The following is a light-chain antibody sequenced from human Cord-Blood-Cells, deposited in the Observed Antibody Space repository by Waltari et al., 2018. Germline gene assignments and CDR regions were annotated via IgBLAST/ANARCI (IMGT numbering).Light chain of an antibody. CDR2: KAS. V-gene: IGKV1-5*03. CDR1: QSISSW. J-gene: IGKJ1*01. Sequence: DIQMTQSPSTLSASVGDRVTITCRASQSISSWLAWYQLQPGKAPKLLNYKASSLESGVPSRFSGSGSETEFTLTISSLQPDDFATYYCQQYNSYWTFGQGTKVEIK. CDR3: QQYNSYWT.